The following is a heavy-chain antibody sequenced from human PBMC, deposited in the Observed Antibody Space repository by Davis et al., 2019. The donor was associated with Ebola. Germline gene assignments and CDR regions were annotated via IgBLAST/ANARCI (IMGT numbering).Heavy chain of an antibody. Sequence: SVKVSCKASGDTLNNFGISWVRQAPGQGLEWMGGIIPVLGLAKYAQDFPGRVRITADRSTGTAYMDLSSLRIEDTAVFFCARHRYNYNDEAGVYFFYHLDVWGKGTSVTV. CDR3: ARHRYNYNDEAGVYFFYHLDV. V-gene: IGHV1-69*10. J-gene: IGHJ6*03. CDR2: IIPVLGLA. CDR1: GDTLNNFG. D-gene: IGHD1-1*01.